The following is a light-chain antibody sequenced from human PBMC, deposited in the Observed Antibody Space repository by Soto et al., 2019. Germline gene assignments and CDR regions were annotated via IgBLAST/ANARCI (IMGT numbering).Light chain of an antibody. CDR3: QQYGSSPWT. CDR2: GVS. J-gene: IGKJ1*01. Sequence: EIVLTQSPGTLSLSPGERATLSCRASQSVSSSYLAWYQQKPGQAPRALIYGVSSMATDIPDRFSGSGSGTDFTLTISRLEPEDFAVYYCQQYGSSPWTFGQGTKVEIK. CDR1: QSVSSSY. V-gene: IGKV3-20*01.